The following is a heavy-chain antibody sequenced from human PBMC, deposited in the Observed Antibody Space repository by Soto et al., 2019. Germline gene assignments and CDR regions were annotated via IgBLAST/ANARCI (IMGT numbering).Heavy chain of an antibody. Sequence: QVQLQESGPGLVKPSQTLSLTCTVSGGSISSGGYYWSWIRQHPGKGLEWIGYIYYSGSTYYNPSLKSRVTIAVDTSKNQFSLKLSCVTAADTAVYYRARVRFGEINFDYWGQGTLVTLSS. D-gene: IGHD3-10*01. CDR1: GGSISSGGYY. V-gene: IGHV4-31*03. CDR3: ARVRFGEINFDY. J-gene: IGHJ4*02. CDR2: IYYSGST.